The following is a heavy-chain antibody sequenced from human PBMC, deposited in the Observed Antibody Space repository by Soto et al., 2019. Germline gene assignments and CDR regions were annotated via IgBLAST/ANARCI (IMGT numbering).Heavy chain of an antibody. J-gene: IGHJ4*02. V-gene: IGHV3-23*01. Sequence: EVQLLESGGGLVQPGGSLRLSCAASGFTFSNYAMNCVRQAPGKGLEWVSTISGSGGSPYYADSVKGRFTISRDNSKNTLALQMNSLGDGDSAIYYCAKEGTSGFYDFDSWGQGTLVTVSS. CDR2: ISGSGGSP. CDR1: GFTFSNYA. D-gene: IGHD6-19*01. CDR3: AKEGTSGFYDFDS.